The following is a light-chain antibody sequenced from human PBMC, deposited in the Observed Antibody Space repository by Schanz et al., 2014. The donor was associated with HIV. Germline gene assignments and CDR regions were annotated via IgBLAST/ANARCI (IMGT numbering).Light chain of an antibody. V-gene: IGLV2-14*01. CDR2: DVN. CDR1: SSDVGGYNY. CDR3: SSYTSSTTYV. Sequence: QSALTQPASVSGSPGQSITISCTGTSSDVGGYNYVSWYQQHPGKAPKLMIYDVNIRPSGVPDRFSGSKSDNTASLTISGLQPEDEADYYCSSYTSSTTYVFGTGTKVTVL. J-gene: IGLJ1*01.